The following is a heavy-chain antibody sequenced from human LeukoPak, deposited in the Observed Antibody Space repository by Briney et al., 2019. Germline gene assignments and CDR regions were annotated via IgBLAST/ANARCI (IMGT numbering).Heavy chain of an antibody. V-gene: IGHV4-59*01. CDR1: GGSISSYY. J-gene: IGHJ4*02. Sequence: SETLSLTCTVAGGSISSYYWSWIRQPPGKGLEWIGYIYYSGSTNYNPSLKSRVTISVDTSKNQFSLKLSSVTAADTAVYYCARDLGSELLGYWGQGTLVTVSS. CDR2: IYYSGST. CDR3: ARDLGSELLGY. D-gene: IGHD1-26*01.